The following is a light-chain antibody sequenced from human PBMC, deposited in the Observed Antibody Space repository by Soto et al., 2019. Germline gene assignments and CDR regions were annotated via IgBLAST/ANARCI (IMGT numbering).Light chain of an antibody. CDR2: DTS. CDR3: QQRSNWPYT. Sequence: EIVLTQSPATLSLSPGERATLSCRASQSVSSYLGWYQQKPGQPPRLLIYDTSNRASGIPARFSGSGSGTDFTVTISSLETEDFAVYYCQQRSNWPYTFGQGTKLEIK. V-gene: IGKV3-11*01. CDR1: QSVSSY. J-gene: IGKJ2*01.